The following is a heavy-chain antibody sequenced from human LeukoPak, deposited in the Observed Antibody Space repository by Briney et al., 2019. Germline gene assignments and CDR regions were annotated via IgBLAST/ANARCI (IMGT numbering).Heavy chain of an antibody. J-gene: IGHJ6*03. D-gene: IGHD3-3*01. CDR2: IIPIFGTA. CDR3: ARTLFSGVYYYYYMDV. Sequence: SVKVSCKASGGTFSSYAISWVRQAPGQGLEWMGGIIPIFGTANYAQKFQGRVTITTDESTSTAYMELSSLRSEDTAVHYCARTLFSGVYYYYYMDVWGKGTTVTVSS. CDR1: GGTFSSYA. V-gene: IGHV1-69*05.